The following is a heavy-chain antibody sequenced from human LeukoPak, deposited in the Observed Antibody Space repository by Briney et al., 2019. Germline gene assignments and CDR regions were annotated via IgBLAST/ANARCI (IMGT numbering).Heavy chain of an antibody. CDR3: ARGTYGYYMDV. V-gene: IGHV4-38-2*02. D-gene: IGHD4-17*01. CDR2: IYRSGST. J-gene: IGHJ6*03. Sequence: SETLSLTCIGSIYSISNSLYWGWLRRPPGKGREGIGSIYRSGSTFYNPPLKSRVTISLDTSKNPFSLKLSSVTAADTAVYFCARGTYGYYMDVWGKGTTVTVSS. CDR1: IYSISNSLY.